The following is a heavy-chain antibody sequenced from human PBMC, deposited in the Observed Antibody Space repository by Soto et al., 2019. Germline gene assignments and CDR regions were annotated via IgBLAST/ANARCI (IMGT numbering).Heavy chain of an antibody. V-gene: IGHV3-74*01. J-gene: IGHJ6*02. CDR1: GFTFSSYW. CDR3: AREMDYYYYYYGMDV. CDR2: INSDGSST. Sequence: GGSLRLSCAASGFTFSSYWMHWVRQAPGKGLVWVSRINSDGSSTSYADSVKGRFTISRDNAKNTLYLQMNSLRAEDTAVYYYAREMDYYYYYYGMDVWGQGTTVTVSS.